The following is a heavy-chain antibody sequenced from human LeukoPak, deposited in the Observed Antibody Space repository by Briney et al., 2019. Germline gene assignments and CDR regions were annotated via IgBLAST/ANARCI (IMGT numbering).Heavy chain of an antibody. CDR3: ARDGPPSYYYDSRPDYFDY. J-gene: IGHJ4*02. CDR2: IFPIFGTA. D-gene: IGHD3-22*01. Sequence: SVKVSCKASGGTLSSYSIRWVRPAPGQGVEWMGGIFPIFGTANYAQKYQGRVTITADESTSTAYMELSSLRSEDTAVYYCARDGPPSYYYDSRPDYFDYWGQGTLVTVSS. CDR1: GGTLSSYS. V-gene: IGHV1-69*13.